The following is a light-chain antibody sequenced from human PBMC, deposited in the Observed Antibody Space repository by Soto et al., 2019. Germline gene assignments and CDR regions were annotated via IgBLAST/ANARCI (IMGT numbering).Light chain of an antibody. J-gene: IGKJ1*01. Sequence: EIVMTQSPATLSVSPGERATLSCRASQSVSNNLAWYQQKPGQAPRLLIYGASSRATGIPDRFSGSGSGTDFTLTIRSLQPEDFATYYCKQSYSTPWTFGQGTKVDIK. CDR2: GAS. V-gene: IGKV3D-15*01. CDR1: QSVSNN. CDR3: KQSYSTPWT.